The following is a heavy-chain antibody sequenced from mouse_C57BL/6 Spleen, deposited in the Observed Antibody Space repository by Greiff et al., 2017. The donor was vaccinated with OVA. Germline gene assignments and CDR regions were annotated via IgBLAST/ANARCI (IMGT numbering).Heavy chain of an antibody. CDR3: ATIYYGNYGPEYFDV. Sequence: EVKVVESGGGLVKPGGSLKLSCAASGFTFSSYAMSWVRQTPEKRLEWVATISDGGSYTYYPDNVKGRFTISRDNAKNNLYLQMSHLKSEDTAMYYCATIYYGNYGPEYFDVWGTGTTVTVSS. CDR1: GFTFSSYA. V-gene: IGHV5-4*03. CDR2: ISDGGSYT. D-gene: IGHD2-1*01. J-gene: IGHJ1*03.